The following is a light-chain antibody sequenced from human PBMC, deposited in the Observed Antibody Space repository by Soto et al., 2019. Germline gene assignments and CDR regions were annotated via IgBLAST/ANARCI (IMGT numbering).Light chain of an antibody. Sequence: QSALTQPASVSGSPGQSITISCTGTSSDVGGYNYVSWYQQHPGKAPKRMIYEVSNRHSGVSNRFSGSKSGNTASLTNSGNQAEDEADYYSSSYTSSSTVVFGGGNKLTVL. V-gene: IGLV2-14*01. CDR2: EVS. J-gene: IGLJ2*01. CDR1: SSDVGGYNY. CDR3: SSYTSSSTVV.